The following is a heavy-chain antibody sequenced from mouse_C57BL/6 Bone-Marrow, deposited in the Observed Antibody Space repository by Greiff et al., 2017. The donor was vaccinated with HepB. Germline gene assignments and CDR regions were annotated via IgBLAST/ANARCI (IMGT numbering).Heavy chain of an antibody. D-gene: IGHD4-1*01. Sequence: QVTLKVSGPGILQPSQTLSLTCSFSGFSLSTFGMGVGWIRQPPGKGLEWLAHIWWDDDKYYNPALKSRLTISKDTSKNQVFLKIANVDTADTATYYCARIGGGTVPFAYWGQGTLVTVSA. V-gene: IGHV8-8*01. J-gene: IGHJ3*01. CDR1: GFSLSTFGMG. CDR2: IWWDDDK. CDR3: ARIGGGTVPFAY.